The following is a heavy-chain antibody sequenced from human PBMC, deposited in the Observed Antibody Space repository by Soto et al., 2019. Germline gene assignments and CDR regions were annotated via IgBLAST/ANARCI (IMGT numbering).Heavy chain of an antibody. V-gene: IGHV4-30-2*01. Sequence: QLQLQESGSGLVKPSQTLSLTCAVSGGSISSGGYSWSWIRQPPGKGLEWIGYIYHSGSTYYNPSLKSRVTISVDRSKNQFSLKLSYVTAADTAVYYCAARDDTVTTYFDYWGQGTLVTVSS. CDR3: AARDDTVTTYFDY. J-gene: IGHJ4*02. CDR1: GGSISSGGYS. CDR2: IYHSGST. D-gene: IGHD4-17*01.